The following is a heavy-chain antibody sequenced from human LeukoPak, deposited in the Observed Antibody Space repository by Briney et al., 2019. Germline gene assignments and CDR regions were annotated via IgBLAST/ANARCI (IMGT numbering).Heavy chain of an antibody. CDR1: GGSISRYY. V-gene: IGHV4-59*01. CDR2: IYYSGST. CDR3: ARGPDVLDY. Sequence: PSETLSLTCTVSGGSISRYYWSWIRQPPGKGLEWIGYIYYSGSTNYNPSLKSRVTISVDTSKNQFSLKLSSVTAADTAVYYCARGPDVLDYWGQGTLVTVSS. D-gene: IGHD2-8*01. J-gene: IGHJ4*02.